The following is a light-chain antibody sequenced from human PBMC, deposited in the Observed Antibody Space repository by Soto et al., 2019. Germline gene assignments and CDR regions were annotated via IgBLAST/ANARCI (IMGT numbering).Light chain of an antibody. Sequence: DIQMTQSPSSVSASVGDRVTITCRASQGISSWLAWYQQKPGKAPKLLIYDASSLQSGIPSRFSGSRSATNVTLPISSLQPADFATYYCQQANSFPPFTFGPGTKVDIK. CDR2: DAS. CDR3: QQANSFPPFT. V-gene: IGKV1-12*01. CDR1: QGISSW. J-gene: IGKJ3*01.